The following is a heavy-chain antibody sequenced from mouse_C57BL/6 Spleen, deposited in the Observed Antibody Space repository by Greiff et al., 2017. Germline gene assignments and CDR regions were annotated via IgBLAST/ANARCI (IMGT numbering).Heavy chain of an antibody. CDR3: ARWRKGYAMDY. CDR1: GYTFTDYN. Sequence: EVQGVESGPELVKPGASVKIPCKASGYTFTDYNMDWVKQSHGKSLEWIGDINPNNGGTIYNQKFKGKATLTVDKSSSTAYMELRSLTSEDTAVYYCARWRKGYAMDYWGQGTSVTVSS. V-gene: IGHV1-18*01. CDR2: INPNNGGT. J-gene: IGHJ4*01.